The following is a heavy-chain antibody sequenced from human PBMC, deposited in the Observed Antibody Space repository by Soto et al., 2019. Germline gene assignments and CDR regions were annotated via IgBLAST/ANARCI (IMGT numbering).Heavy chain of an antibody. Sequence: GGSLRLSCAASGFTFSSYAMSWVRQAPGKGLEWVSAISGSGSSTYYADSVKGRFTISRDNSKNTLYLQMNSLRAEDTAVYYCAKVGVTTSSAYYYGMDVWGQGTAVTVSS. CDR2: ISGSGSST. D-gene: IGHD4-4*01. CDR3: AKVGVTTSSAYYYGMDV. J-gene: IGHJ6*02. CDR1: GFTFSSYA. V-gene: IGHV3-23*01.